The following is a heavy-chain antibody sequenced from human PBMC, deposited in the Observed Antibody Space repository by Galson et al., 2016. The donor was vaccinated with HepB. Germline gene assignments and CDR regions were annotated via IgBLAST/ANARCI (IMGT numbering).Heavy chain of an antibody. CDR2: IYPGDSDT. CDR1: GNTFSDYW. CDR3: ARAVLTRGVWFDS. V-gene: IGHV5-51*01. Sequence: QSGAEVKKPGESLKISCPDSGNTFSDYWIGWVRQMPGKGLEWVGIIYPGDSDTRYSPSFQGQVIISADKSVSTAYLQGSSLKASDTAIYFFARAVLTRGVWFDSWGQGTLVTVSS. J-gene: IGHJ5*01. D-gene: IGHD2-8*01.